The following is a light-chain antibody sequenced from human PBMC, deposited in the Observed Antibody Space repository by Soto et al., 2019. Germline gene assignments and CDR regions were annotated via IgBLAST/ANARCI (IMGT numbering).Light chain of an antibody. CDR1: QSVSNNY. CDR3: QQYGGSPRT. CDR2: GAS. Sequence: EIVLTQSPGTLSLSPGDRATLSCRASQSVSNNYLAWYKQKPGQAPRLLIYGASSRATGIPDRFSGSGSGTEFTLTISRLEPEDFAVFYCQQYGGSPRTFGQGTRVEIK. V-gene: IGKV3-20*01. J-gene: IGKJ1*01.